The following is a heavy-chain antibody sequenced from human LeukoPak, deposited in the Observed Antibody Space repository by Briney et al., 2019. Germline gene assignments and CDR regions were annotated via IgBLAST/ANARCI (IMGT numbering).Heavy chain of an antibody. Sequence: SQTLSLTCAISGDSVSSNSAAWNWIRQSPSRGLEWLGRTYHRSKWYNDYAVSVKSRITINPDTSKNQLSLQLSSVTPEDTAVYYCAGGYSSGGKWFDPWGQGTLVTVSS. CDR3: AGGYSSGGKWFDP. D-gene: IGHD6-19*01. CDR2: TYHRSKWYN. CDR1: GDSVSSNSAA. J-gene: IGHJ5*02. V-gene: IGHV6-1*01.